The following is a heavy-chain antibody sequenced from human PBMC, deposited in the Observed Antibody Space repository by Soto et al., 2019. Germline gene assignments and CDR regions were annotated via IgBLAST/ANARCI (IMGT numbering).Heavy chain of an antibody. V-gene: IGHV3-23*01. CDR1: GFTFSSYA. J-gene: IGHJ4*02. CDR2: ISGSGGST. CDR3: AKDRYYGSGSYYPFDY. Sequence: GGSLRLSCAASGFTFSSYAMSWVRQAPGKGLEWVSAISGSGGSTYYADSVKGRFTISRDNSKNTLYLQMNSLRAEDTAVYYCAKDRYYGSGSYYPFDYWGQGTLVTVSS. D-gene: IGHD3-10*01.